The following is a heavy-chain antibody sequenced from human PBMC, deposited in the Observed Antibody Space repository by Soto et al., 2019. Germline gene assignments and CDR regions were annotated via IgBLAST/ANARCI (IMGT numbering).Heavy chain of an antibody. CDR2: IGSSSSYT. V-gene: IGHV3-11*05. J-gene: IGHJ3*02. Sequence: QVQLVESGGGLVKPGGSLRLSCAASGFTFSDYYMSWIRQAPGKGLEWVSYIGSSSSYTNYADSVKGRFTISRDNAKNSLYMQMNSLRAEDTAVYYCARDADILTGSDACDIWGQGTMVTVSS. CDR3: ARDADILTGSDACDI. CDR1: GFTFSDYY. D-gene: IGHD3-9*01.